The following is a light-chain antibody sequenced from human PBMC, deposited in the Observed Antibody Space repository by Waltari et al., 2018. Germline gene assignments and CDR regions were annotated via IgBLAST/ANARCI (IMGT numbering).Light chain of an antibody. J-gene: IGKJ2*02. CDR3: QQYDSYSCT. CDR1: QTISSW. Sequence: QVIQSPSILSASVGDRITITCRASQTISSWLAWYQQKPGEAPKLLIYKASTLESGVPSRFSGSGSGTEFTLTISSLQPDDFATYYCQQYDSYSCTFGQGTKLEIK. V-gene: IGKV1-5*03. CDR2: KAS.